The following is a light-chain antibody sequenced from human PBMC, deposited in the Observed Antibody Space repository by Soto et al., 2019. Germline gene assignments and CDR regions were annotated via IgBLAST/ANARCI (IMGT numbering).Light chain of an antibody. V-gene: IGLV2-14*01. CDR3: TSYTSSSTYV. CDR2: EVS. J-gene: IGLJ1*01. CDR1: SSDVGGYNY. Sequence: QSVLTQPASVSGPPGQSITISCTGTSSDVGGYNYVSWYQHHPGKAPKLIIYEVSNRPSGVSNRFSGSKSGNTASLTVSRLQAEDEADYYCTSYTSSSTYVFGTGTKVTVL.